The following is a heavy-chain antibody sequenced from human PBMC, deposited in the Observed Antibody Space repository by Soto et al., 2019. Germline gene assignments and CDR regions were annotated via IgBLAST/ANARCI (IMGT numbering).Heavy chain of an antibody. Sequence: EVQLLESGGGLVQPGGSLTLSCVASGFTFSTYAMCWVRQAPGKGLEWVSAIPNGGSTYYADSVKGRFTISSDNSDNTLFLQMHSLRAEDTAVYYCARVQWFIVPFDPWGQGTLVTVSS. J-gene: IGHJ5*02. CDR3: ARVQWFIVPFDP. V-gene: IGHV3-23*01. CDR1: GFTFSTYA. CDR2: IPNGGST. D-gene: IGHD2-8*01.